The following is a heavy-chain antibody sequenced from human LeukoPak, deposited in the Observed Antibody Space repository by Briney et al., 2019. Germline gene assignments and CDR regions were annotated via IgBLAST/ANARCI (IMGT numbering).Heavy chain of an antibody. CDR1: GLTVSSNY. CDR3: AREGDAFDI. Sequence: GGSLRLSCAASGLTVSSNYMSWVRQVPGKGLEWVAVIFSGDNTYYADSVKGRFTISRHNSRNTLYLQMNSLRPEDTALYYCAREGDAFDIWGQGTMVTVSS. J-gene: IGHJ3*02. V-gene: IGHV3-53*04. CDR2: IFSGDNT.